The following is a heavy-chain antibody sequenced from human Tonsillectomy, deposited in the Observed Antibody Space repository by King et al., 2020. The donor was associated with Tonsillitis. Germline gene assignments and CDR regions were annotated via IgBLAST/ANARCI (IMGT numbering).Heavy chain of an antibody. Sequence: VQLVESGAEVKKPGASVKVSCKASGYTFTSYGISWLRQAPGQGLYWMGWTSAYNGNTNYAQNFQGRVTMTTDTSTNTAYLDLRRLRSDDTAVYYCAWVSSGYCGGDCYWGQGTLVTVSS. CDR2: TSAYNGNT. V-gene: IGHV1-18*01. CDR1: GYTFTSYG. CDR3: AWVSSGYCGGDCY. J-gene: IGHJ4*02. D-gene: IGHD2-21*02.